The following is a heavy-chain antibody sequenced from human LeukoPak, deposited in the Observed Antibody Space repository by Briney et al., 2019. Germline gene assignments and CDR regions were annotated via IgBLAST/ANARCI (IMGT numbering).Heavy chain of an antibody. CDR2: IKQDASEK. Sequence: GGSXXLSCAASRFQFNIXWMRGVXQXXGXGXEWVANIKQDASEKNYVDSVKGRFIISRDNAKNSLFLQMNNVRVEDTAVYYCAGGSGYRVFDLWGQGTLVTVSS. J-gene: IGHJ5*02. CDR1: RFQFNIXW. D-gene: IGHD3-22*01. CDR3: AGGSGYRVFDL. V-gene: IGHV3-7*01.